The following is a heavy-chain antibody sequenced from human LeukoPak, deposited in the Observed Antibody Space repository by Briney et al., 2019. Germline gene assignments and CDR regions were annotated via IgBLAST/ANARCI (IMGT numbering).Heavy chain of an antibody. J-gene: IGHJ2*01. CDR1: GFTFSSYW. CDR2: INTDGSST. D-gene: IGHD2-2*01. CDR3: ARDDIVVVPAAISRVPHWYFDL. V-gene: IGHV3-74*01. Sequence: PGGSLRLSCAASGFTFSSYWMHWVRQAPGKGLVWVSRINTDGSSTSYADSVKGRFTISRDNAKNTLYLQMNSLRAEDTAVYYCARDDIVVVPAAISRVPHWYFDLWGRGTLVTVSS.